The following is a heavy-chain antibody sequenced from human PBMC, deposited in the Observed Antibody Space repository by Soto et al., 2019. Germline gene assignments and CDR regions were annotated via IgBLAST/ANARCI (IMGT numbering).Heavy chain of an antibody. D-gene: IGHD2-21*02. V-gene: IGHV4-4*02. CDR3: ARETVTEGGNNSFDP. CDR2: VYHTGDT. J-gene: IGHJ5*02. CDR1: GGTVASSHW. Sequence: SETLSLTCGVSGGTVASSHWWSWVRQSPGRGLEWIGNVYHTGDTNFNPSLQSRVTFSVDKSNNQFSLRLTSVTAADTAVYFCARETVTEGGNNSFDPWGPGTLVTVSS.